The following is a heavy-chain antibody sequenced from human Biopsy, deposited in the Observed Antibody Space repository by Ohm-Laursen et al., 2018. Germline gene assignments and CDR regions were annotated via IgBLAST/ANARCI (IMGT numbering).Heavy chain of an antibody. Sequence: TLSLTCSVSGGSIVSYYWTWIRQPPGKGLEWIGHVYNGGITNYNPSLKSRVTISKDTSKNQFSLQVNSVTAADTAVYYCARTPRDSFWSGSYKRGLWFDPWGQGTLVIVSS. CDR2: VYNGGIT. J-gene: IGHJ5*02. CDR1: GGSIVSYY. D-gene: IGHD3-3*01. V-gene: IGHV4-59*01. CDR3: ARTPRDSFWSGSYKRGLWFDP.